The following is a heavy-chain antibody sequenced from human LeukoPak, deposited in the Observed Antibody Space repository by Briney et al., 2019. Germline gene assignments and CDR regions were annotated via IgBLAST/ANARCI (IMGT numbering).Heavy chain of an antibody. CDR1: GFTFSSYG. CDR3: AKGTMGDYYGMDV. CDR2: ISYDGSIK. Sequence: GSLRLSCAASGFTFSSYGMHWVRQAPGKGLEWVAVISYDGSIKYYADSVKGRFTISRDNSKNTLYLQMNSLRAEDTAVYYCAKGTMGDYYGMDVWGQGTTVTVSS. J-gene: IGHJ6*02. V-gene: IGHV3-30*18. D-gene: IGHD3-10*01.